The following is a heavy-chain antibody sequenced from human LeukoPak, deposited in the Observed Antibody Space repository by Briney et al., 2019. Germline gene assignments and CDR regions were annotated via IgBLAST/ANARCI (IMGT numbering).Heavy chain of an antibody. D-gene: IGHD1-26*01. CDR2: IWYVGSNK. CDR1: GFTFSSYG. CDR3: ARDPGEGSYPGY. Sequence: PGRSLRLSCSASGFTFSSYGMHWVRQAPGKGLDGVAVIWYVGSNKYYADSVKGRFTISRDNSKNTLYLQMNSLRAEDTAVYYCARDPGEGSYPGYWGQGTLVTVSS. V-gene: IGHV3-33*01. J-gene: IGHJ4*02.